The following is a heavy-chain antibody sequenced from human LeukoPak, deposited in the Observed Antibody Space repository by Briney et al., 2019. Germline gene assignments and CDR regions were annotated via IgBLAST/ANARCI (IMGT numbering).Heavy chain of an antibody. CDR1: GFSFSNSD. Sequence: PGGSLRLSCAASGFSFSNSDMHWVRQAPGKGLEWVAFIRYDGSNKYYEDSVKGRLTISRDNAKNTLSLRMYSLRPEGTAVYYCVKEIRRNYFYGMDVWGQGTSVTVSS. V-gene: IGHV3-30*02. CDR3: VKEIRRNYFYGMDV. J-gene: IGHJ6*02. CDR2: IRYDGSNK.